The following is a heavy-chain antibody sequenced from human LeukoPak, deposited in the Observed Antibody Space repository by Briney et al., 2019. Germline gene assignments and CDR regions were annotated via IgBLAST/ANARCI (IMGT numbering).Heavy chain of an antibody. CDR1: GYTFTSYG. CDR3: ARVTFTDDAFDI. Sequence: GASVKVSCKASGYTFTSYGISWVRQAPGQGLEWMGWISAYNGNTSYAKKLQGRVTMTTDTSTSTAYMELRSLRSDDTAVYYCARVTFTDDAFDIWGQGTMVTVSS. CDR2: ISAYNGNT. J-gene: IGHJ3*02. D-gene: IGHD1-20*01. V-gene: IGHV1-18*01.